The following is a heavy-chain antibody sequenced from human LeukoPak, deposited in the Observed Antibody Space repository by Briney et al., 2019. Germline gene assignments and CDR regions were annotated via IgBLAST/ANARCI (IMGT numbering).Heavy chain of an antibody. CDR2: INPSGGST. J-gene: IGHJ4*02. D-gene: IGHD3-22*01. CDR1: GYTFTSYY. V-gene: IGHV1-46*01. CDR3: ARVKGVTMMLAEDEYFDY. Sequence: ASVKVSCKASGYTFTSYYMHWVRQAPGQGLEWMGIINPSGGSTSYAQKFQGRVTMTRDTSTSTVYMELSSLRSEDTAVYYCARVKGVTMMLAEDEYFDYWGQGTLVTVS.